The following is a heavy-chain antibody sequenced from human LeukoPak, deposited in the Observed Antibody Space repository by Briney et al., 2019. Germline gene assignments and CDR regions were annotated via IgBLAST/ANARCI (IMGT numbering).Heavy chain of an antibody. CDR1: GPIFDDYT. CDR2: ISRNGAAT. Sequence: PGGSLRLSCAASGPIFDDYTMHWVRQAPGKGLEWVSLISRNGAATKYADSVRGRFTVSRDNSKNSLYLQMNSLRAEDTALYYCARHSYSSSWQSFDYWGQGTLVTVSS. D-gene: IGHD6-13*01. V-gene: IGHV3-43*01. CDR3: ARHSYSSSWQSFDY. J-gene: IGHJ4*02.